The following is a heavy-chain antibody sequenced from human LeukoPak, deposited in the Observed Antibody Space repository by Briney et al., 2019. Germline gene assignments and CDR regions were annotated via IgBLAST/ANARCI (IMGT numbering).Heavy chain of an antibody. CDR3: ARAYYYDSSGYPGECMDV. CDR2: IIPIFGTA. J-gene: IGHJ6*02. CDR1: GGTFSSYA. D-gene: IGHD3-22*01. Sequence: SVKVSCKAPGGTFSSYAISWVRQAPGQGLEWMGGIIPIFGTANYAQKFQGRVTITADESTSTAYMELSSLRSEDTAVYYCARAYYYDSSGYPGECMDVWGQGTTVTVSS. V-gene: IGHV1-69*13.